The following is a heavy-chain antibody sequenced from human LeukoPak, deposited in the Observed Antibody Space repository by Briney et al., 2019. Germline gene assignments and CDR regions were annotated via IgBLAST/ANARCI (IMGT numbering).Heavy chain of an antibody. CDR2: IYYTGKT. V-gene: IGHV4-31*03. CDR3: ARGGWGYSDGGADDPVSVDYFQH. J-gene: IGHJ1*01. Sequence: SETLSLTCTVSGGSISSSSYYWGWIRQHPGKGLEWIGYIYYTGKTYYNPSLKSRVTISADTSKIQFSLNLNSVTAADTAVYYCARGGWGYSDGGADDPVSVDYFQHWGQGTLVTVSS. CDR1: GGSISSSSYY. D-gene: IGHD2-21*01.